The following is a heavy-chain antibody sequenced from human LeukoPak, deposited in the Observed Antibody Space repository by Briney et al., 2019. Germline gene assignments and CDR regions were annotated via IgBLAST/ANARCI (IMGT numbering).Heavy chain of an antibody. D-gene: IGHD2-2*01. CDR2: IYHSGST. CDR1: GGSISSGGYY. Sequence: SETLSLTCTVSGGSISSGGYYWSWIRQPPGKGLEWIGYIYHSGSTYYNPSLKSRVTISVDRSKNQFSLKLSSVTAADTAVYYCARGVAVVVPAAYFDYWGQGTLVTVSS. CDR3: ARGVAVVVPAAYFDY. V-gene: IGHV4-30-2*01. J-gene: IGHJ4*02.